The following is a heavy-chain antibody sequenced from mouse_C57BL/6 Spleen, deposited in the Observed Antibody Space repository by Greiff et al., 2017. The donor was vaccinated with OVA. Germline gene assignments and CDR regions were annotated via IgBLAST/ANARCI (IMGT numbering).Heavy chain of an antibody. CDR1: GFTFSSYA. CDR2: ISDGGSYT. CDR3: ERDQATMGWYFDV. J-gene: IGHJ1*03. Sequence: EVQLVESGGGLVKPGGSLKLSCAASGFTFSSYAMSWVRQTPEKRLEWVATISDGGSYTYYPDNVKGRFTISRDNAKNNLYLQMSHLKSEDTAMYYCERDQATMGWYFDVWGTGTTVTVYS. D-gene: IGHD2-1*01. V-gene: IGHV5-4*01.